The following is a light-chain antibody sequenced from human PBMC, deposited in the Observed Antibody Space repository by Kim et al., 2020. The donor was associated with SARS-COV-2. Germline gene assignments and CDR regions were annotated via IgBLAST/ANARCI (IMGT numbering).Light chain of an antibody. Sequence: QLVLTQPPSASASLGASVTLTCTLSSGYSNYKVDWYQQRPGKGPRFVMRVGTGGIVGSKGDGIPDRFSVLGSGLNRYLTIKNIQEEDESDYHCGADHGSGSNFVRSWVFGGGTQLTVL. CDR1: SGYSNYK. CDR2: VGTGGIVG. V-gene: IGLV9-49*01. CDR3: GADHGSGSNFVRSWV. J-gene: IGLJ3*02.